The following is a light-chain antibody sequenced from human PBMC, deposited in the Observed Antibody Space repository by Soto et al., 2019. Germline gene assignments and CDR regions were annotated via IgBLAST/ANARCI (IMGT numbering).Light chain of an antibody. V-gene: IGLV1-40*01. CDR2: RNN. Sequence: QSALTQPPSVSGAPGQRVTISCTGSSSNIGAGYDVHWYQQLPGTAPKLPIFRNNNRPSGVPDRFSGSKSGTSASLAITGLQAEDEADYYCQSYDSSLSAYVFATGTKVTVL. CDR1: SSNIGAGYD. J-gene: IGLJ1*01. CDR3: QSYDSSLSAYV.